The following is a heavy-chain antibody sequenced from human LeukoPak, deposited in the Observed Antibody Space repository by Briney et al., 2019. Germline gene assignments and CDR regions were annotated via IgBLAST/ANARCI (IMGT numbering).Heavy chain of an antibody. CDR3: AKGEDHGSGTVHFAS. CDR2: IYHGGST. D-gene: IGHD3-10*01. Sequence: SGTLFLTCAVSGGSISSSNWWSWVRQPPGKGLEWIGEIYHGGSTNYNPSLKSRVAMSVDRSRNQFSLQLSSVTAADTAVYYCAKGEDHGSGTVHFASWGQGTLVTVSS. CDR1: GGSISSSNW. V-gene: IGHV4-4*02. J-gene: IGHJ4*02.